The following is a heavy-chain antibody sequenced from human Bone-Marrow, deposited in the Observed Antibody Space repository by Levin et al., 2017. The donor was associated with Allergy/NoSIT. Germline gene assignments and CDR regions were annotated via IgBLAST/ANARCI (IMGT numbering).Heavy chain of an antibody. CDR2: ISYDGSNK. Sequence: GGSLRLSCAASGFTFSSYGMHWVRQAPGKGLEWVAVISYDGSNKYYADSVKGRFTISRDNSKNTLYLQMNSLRAEDTAVYYCAKDNRDPLNSGSDVFDYWGQGTLVTVSS. CDR1: GFTFSSYG. J-gene: IGHJ4*02. CDR3: AKDNRDPLNSGSDVFDY. V-gene: IGHV3-30*18. D-gene: IGHD1-26*01.